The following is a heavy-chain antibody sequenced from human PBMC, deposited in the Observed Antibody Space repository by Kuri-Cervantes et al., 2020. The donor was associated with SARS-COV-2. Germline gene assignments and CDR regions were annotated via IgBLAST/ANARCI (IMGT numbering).Heavy chain of an antibody. Sequence: RTLSLTCAASGFTFSSYGLHWVRQAPDKGLEWVAVIWYDGSNKYYEDCVKGRFTINRDNSKNTLYVQMNSLRAEDTAVYYCARSSGQIFYYYGMDVWGQGTTVTVSS. CDR2: IWYDGSNK. D-gene: IGHD2-15*01. CDR3: ARSSGQIFYYYGMDV. CDR1: GFTFSSYG. J-gene: IGHJ6*02. V-gene: IGHV3-33*08.